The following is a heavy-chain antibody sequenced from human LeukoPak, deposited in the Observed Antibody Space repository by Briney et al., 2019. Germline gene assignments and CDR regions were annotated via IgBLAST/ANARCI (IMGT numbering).Heavy chain of an antibody. J-gene: IGHJ3*02. D-gene: IGHD6-19*01. Sequence: GGSLRLSCAASGFTVSSNYMSGVRQAPGKGLEWVSVIYSGGSTYYADSVKGRFTISRDNSKNTLYLQMNSLRAEDTAVYYCARDRYYSSGDGGAFDIWGQGTMVTVSS. V-gene: IGHV3-53*01. CDR2: IYSGGST. CDR1: GFTVSSNY. CDR3: ARDRYYSSGDGGAFDI.